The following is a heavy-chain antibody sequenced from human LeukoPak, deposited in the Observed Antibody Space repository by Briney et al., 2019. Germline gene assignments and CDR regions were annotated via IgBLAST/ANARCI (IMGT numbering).Heavy chain of an antibody. CDR2: IYHSGST. D-gene: IGHD2-2*02. V-gene: IGHV4-30-2*01. J-gene: IGHJ4*02. CDR1: GGSISSGGYY. CDR3: ARDGYQLLYPDY. Sequence: SQTLSLTCTVSGGSISSGGYYWSWIRQPPGKGLEWIGYIYHSGSTYYNPSLKSRVTISVDRSKNQFSLKLSSVTAADTAVYYCARDGYQLLYPDYWGQGTLVTVSS.